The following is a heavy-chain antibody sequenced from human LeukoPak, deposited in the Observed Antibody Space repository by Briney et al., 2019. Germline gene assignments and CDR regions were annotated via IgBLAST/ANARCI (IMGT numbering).Heavy chain of an antibody. V-gene: IGHV4-59*01. J-gene: IGHJ4*02. CDR2: LYYSGST. Sequence: SETLSLTCTVSGGSISSYYWTWIRQPPGKGLEWIGSLYYSGSTNYNPSLKSRVTISVDTSKNQFSLKLSSVTAADTTVYYCARRHVEYSSSSDPYYFDYWGQGTLVTVSS. D-gene: IGHD6-6*01. CDR3: ARRHVEYSSSSDPYYFDY. CDR1: GGSISSYY.